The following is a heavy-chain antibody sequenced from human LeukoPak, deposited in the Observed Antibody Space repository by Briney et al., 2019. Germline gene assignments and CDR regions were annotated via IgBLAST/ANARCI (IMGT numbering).Heavy chain of an antibody. J-gene: IGHJ4*02. V-gene: IGHV3-30*18. CDR2: ISYDGSNK. CDR1: GFTFSSYG. CDR3: AKGPIWVRGVIGALDY. Sequence: PGGSLRLSCAASGFTFSSYGMHWVRQAPGKGLEWVAVISYDGSNKYYADSVKGRFTISRDNSKNTLYLQMNSLRAEDTAVYYCAKGPIWVRGVIGALDYWGQGTLVTVSS. D-gene: IGHD3-10*01.